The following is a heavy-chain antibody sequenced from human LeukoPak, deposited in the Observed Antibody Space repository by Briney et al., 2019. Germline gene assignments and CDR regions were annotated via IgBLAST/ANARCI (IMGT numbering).Heavy chain of an antibody. CDR3: ARDSGSGNNDY. V-gene: IGHV1-18*01. J-gene: IGHJ4*02. CDR2: ISAHNGNT. Sequence: ASVKVSCKASGYIFTSYGISWVRQAPGQGLEWMGWISAHNGNTNSAQKLQGRVTMTTDTSTSTAHMELRSLRSDDTAVYYCARDSGSGNNDYWGQGTLVTVSS. D-gene: IGHD1-26*01. CDR1: GYIFTSYG.